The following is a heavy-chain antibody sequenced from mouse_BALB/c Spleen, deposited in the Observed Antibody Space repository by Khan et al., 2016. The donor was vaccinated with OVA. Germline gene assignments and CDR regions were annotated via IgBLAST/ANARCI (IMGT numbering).Heavy chain of an antibody. Sequence: VQLQESGAELPKPGPSVKMSCKASGYTFTTYWMHWVKQRPGQGLEWIGYINPTSGYTDYNERFKDKATLSEDKTSSTAYMPLSRLTSEDSAVYYCTRDRIDYWGQGTTLTVSS. CDR3: TRDRIDY. V-gene: IGHV1-7*01. J-gene: IGHJ2*01. CDR1: GYTFTTYW. CDR2: INPTSGYT.